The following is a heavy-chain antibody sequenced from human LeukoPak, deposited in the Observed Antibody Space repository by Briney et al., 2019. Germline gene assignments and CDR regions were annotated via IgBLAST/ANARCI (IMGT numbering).Heavy chain of an antibody. J-gene: IGHJ4*02. CDR1: GFTLSSYA. D-gene: IGHD3-10*01. CDR3: ASFMYGSGSYHGN. Sequence: GGSLRLSCAAFGFTLSSYAMSWVRQAPGKGLEWVPVISDNGGRTYYADSVKGRFTISRDNSKNTLYLQMNSLRVEDTAVYYCASFMYGSGSYHGNWGQGTLVTVSS. V-gene: IGHV3-23*01. CDR2: ISDNGGRT.